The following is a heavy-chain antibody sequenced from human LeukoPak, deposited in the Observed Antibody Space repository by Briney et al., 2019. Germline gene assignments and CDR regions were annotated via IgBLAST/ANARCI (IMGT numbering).Heavy chain of an antibody. CDR2: IYSGGST. CDR3: ARDLSYGTGSYDY. D-gene: IGHD3-10*01. J-gene: IGHJ4*01. Sequence: GGSLRFSCAASGFTVSSNYMSWVRQAPGKGLEWVSVIYSGGSTYYADSVKGRFTISRDNSKNTLYLQMNSLRAEATAVYYCARDLSYGTGSYDYWGQGTLVTVSS. V-gene: IGHV3-66*01. CDR1: GFTVSSNY.